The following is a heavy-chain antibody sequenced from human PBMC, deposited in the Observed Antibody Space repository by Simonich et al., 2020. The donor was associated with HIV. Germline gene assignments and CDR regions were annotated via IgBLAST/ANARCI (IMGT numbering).Heavy chain of an antibody. CDR3: ARVLVAGTGEIGY. J-gene: IGHJ4*02. CDR2: INHSGNT. Sequence: QEHLQPWGAGLLKPSETLSLTCAVYIGSFSGYCWSWIRQPPGKGLEWSGEINHSGNTNYNPSLKRRVTMSVDTSKNQFSLKLSSVTAADTAVYYCARVLVAGTGEIGYWGQGTLVTVSS. V-gene: IGHV4-34*01. CDR1: IGSFSGYC. D-gene: IGHD6-19*01.